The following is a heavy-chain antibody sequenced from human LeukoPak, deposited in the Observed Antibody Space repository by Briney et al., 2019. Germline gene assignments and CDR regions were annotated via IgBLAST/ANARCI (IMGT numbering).Heavy chain of an antibody. D-gene: IGHD6-19*01. CDR3: AREYKGGSGWADDAFDI. CDR1: GGSISSSNW. V-gene: IGHV4-4*02. Sequence: SGTLSLTCAVSGGSISSSNWWSWVRQPPGKGLEWIGEIYHSGSTNYNPSLKSRVTISVDKSKNQFSLKLSSVTAADTAVYYCAREYKGGSGWADDAFDIWGQGTMVTVSS. CDR2: IYHSGST. J-gene: IGHJ3*02.